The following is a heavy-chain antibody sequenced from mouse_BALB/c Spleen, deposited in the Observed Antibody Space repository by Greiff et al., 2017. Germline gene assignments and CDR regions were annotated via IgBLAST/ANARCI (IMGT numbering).Heavy chain of an antibody. D-gene: IGHD1-1*01. CDR1: GFTFSSFG. Sequence: EVHLVESGGGLVQPGGSRKLSCAASGFTFSSFGMHWVRQAPEKGLEWVAYISSGSSNIYYADTVKGRFTISRDNPKNTLFLQMISLRSEDTAMYYCARRTVRASWFAYWGQGTLVTVSA. CDR3: ARRTVRASWFAY. J-gene: IGHJ3*01. CDR2: ISSGSSNI. V-gene: IGHV5-17*02.